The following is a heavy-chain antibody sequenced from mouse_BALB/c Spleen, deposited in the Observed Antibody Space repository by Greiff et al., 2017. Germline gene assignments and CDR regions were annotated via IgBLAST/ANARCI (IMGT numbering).Heavy chain of an antibody. V-gene: IGHV5-17*02. D-gene: IGHD1-1*02. CDR3: ARWVDVGFDY. CDR1: GFTFSSFG. Sequence: EVKLVESGGGLVQPGGSRKLSCAASGFTFSSFGMHWVRQAPEKGLEWVAYISSGSSTIYYADTVKGRFTISRDNPKNTLFLQMTSLRSEDTAMYYCARWVDVGFDYWGQGTTLTVSS. J-gene: IGHJ2*01. CDR2: ISSGSSTI.